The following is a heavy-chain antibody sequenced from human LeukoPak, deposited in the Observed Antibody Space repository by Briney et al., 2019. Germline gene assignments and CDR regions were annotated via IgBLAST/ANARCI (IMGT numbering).Heavy chain of an antibody. J-gene: IGHJ4*02. D-gene: IGHD6-13*01. CDR2: IKQDGSEK. V-gene: IGHV3-7*01. Sequence: AGGSLRLSCAASGFTFSSYWMSWVRQAPGKGPEWVANIKQDGSEKYYVDSVKGRFTISRDNAKNSLYLQMDSLRAEDTAVYYCARVTWLSAAGTEGNFDYWGQGTLVTVSS. CDR1: GFTFSSYW. CDR3: ARVTWLSAAGTEGNFDY.